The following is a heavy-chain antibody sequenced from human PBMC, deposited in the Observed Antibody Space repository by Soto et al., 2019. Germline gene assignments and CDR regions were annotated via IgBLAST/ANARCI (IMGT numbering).Heavy chain of an antibody. J-gene: IGHJ4*02. CDR2: IYFSGST. CDR3: ASPNAWEVLLAY. V-gene: IGHV4-31*03. D-gene: IGHD1-26*01. CDR1: GASVNSGGFY. Sequence: TYSVSGASVNSGGFYGSWVRQLPGKGLEWVGYIYFSGSTYYNPSLESRVTISLDTSQNQFSLNLSSVAAADTAVYFCASPNAWEVLLAYWGQGGLGT.